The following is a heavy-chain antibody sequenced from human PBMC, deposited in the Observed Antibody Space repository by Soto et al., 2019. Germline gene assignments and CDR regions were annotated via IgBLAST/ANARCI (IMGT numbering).Heavy chain of an antibody. D-gene: IGHD3-10*01. Sequence: QITLKESGPTLVKPTQTLTLTCTLSGSSLSTSGVGVGWIRQPPGKALEWLALIYWADDKRYSPSLKSRLTIATDTSKSQVVITMTNMDTVETATYYCARRHGNFLWLIWGQGTLVTFSS. CDR3: ARRHGNFLWLI. V-gene: IGHV2-5*02. CDR2: IYWADDK. CDR1: GSSLSTSGVG. J-gene: IGHJ4*02.